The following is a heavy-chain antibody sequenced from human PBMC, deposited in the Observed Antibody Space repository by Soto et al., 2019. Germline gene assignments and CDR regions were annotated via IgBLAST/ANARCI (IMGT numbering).Heavy chain of an antibody. CDR2: ISGSGGST. CDR1: GFTFSSYA. Sequence: PGGSLRLSYGASGFTFSSYAMILVRQAPGKGLEWVSAISGSGGSTYYADSVKGRFTISRENSNNALYLQMNSLRAEETAVYYCANRMACFDYWGQGTLVTDSS. J-gene: IGHJ4*02. V-gene: IGHV3-23*01. D-gene: IGHD5-12*01. CDR3: ANRMACFDY.